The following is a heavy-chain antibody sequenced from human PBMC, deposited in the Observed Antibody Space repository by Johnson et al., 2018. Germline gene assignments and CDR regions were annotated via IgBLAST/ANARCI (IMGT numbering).Heavy chain of an antibody. V-gene: IGHV1-69*01. CDR3: ARSCSGGSCYRGLGYYSGMDV. D-gene: IGHD2-15*01. CDR2: IIPIFATA. J-gene: IGHJ6*02. CDR1: GGTFSSYT. Sequence: VQLVESGAEVKKPGSSVKVSCKASGGTFSSYTISWVRQAPGQGLEWMGGIIPIFATANYAQKFQGRVTITADESTSTAYMELSSLSAEDTAVYYCARSCSGGSCYRGLGYYSGMDVWGQGTTVTVSS.